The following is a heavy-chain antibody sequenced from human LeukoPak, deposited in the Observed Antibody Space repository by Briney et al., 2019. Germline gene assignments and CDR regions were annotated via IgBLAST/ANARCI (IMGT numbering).Heavy chain of an antibody. D-gene: IGHD5-18*01. CDR3: ARPPFLRGYSYGF. J-gene: IGHJ4*02. V-gene: IGHV1-2*02. CDR2: INPNSGGT. CDR1: GYTFTSYY. Sequence: GASVKVSCKASGYTFTSYYMHWVRQAPGQGLEWMGWINPNSGGTNYGQKFQGRVTMTRDTSISTAYMELSRLRSDDTAVYYCARPPFLRGYSYGFWGQGTLVTVSS.